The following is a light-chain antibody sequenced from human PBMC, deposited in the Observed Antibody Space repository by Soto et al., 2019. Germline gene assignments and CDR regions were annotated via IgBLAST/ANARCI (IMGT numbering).Light chain of an antibody. CDR2: DAS. CDR3: QQSDSTPYT. V-gene: IGKV1-39*01. Sequence: DIQMTQSPSSLSASVGDRVTITCRASQTISTYLNWYQQKPGKAPRLLIYDASSLLSGVPSRFSGSGSGTDLTLTIASLQPEDFSTYYCQQSDSTPYTFGQGTKVHI. CDR1: QTISTY. J-gene: IGKJ2*01.